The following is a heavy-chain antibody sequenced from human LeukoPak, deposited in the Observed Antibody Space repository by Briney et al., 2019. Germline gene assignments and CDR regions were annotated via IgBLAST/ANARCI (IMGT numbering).Heavy chain of an antibody. CDR3: ARKGSSWYNWFDP. Sequence: KPSETLSLTCAVYGGSFSGYYWSWLRQPPGKGLEWIGEINHSGSTNYNPSLKSRVTISVDTSNNQFSLKLSSVTAADTAVYYCARKGSSWYNWFDPWGQGTLVTVSS. V-gene: IGHV4-34*01. CDR2: INHSGST. CDR1: GGSFSGYY. D-gene: IGHD6-13*01. J-gene: IGHJ5*02.